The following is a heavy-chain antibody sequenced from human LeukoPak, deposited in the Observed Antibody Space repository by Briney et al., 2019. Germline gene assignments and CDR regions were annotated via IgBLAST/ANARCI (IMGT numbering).Heavy chain of an antibody. CDR1: GFTFNIYT. CDR3: AKGSEQWELYDY. V-gene: IGHV3-23*01. J-gene: IGHJ4*02. D-gene: IGHD1-26*01. Sequence: GGSLRLSCAASGFTFNIYTMSWVRQAPGKGLEWVSAIVGNGVTFYTDSVKGRFTISRDNAKNTLYLQMNSLRADDTATYYCAKGSEQWELYDYWGQGTLVTVSS. CDR2: IVGNGVT.